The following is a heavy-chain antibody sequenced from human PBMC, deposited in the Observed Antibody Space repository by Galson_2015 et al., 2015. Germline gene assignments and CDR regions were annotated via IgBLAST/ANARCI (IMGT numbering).Heavy chain of an antibody. CDR3: ARLTDYFGSGRLNIDY. J-gene: IGHJ4*02. D-gene: IGHD3-10*01. CDR2: IDPIDSYT. CDR1: GFSFTNDW. Sequence: QSGAEVKKPGESLRISCKGSGFSFTNDWITWVRQMPGRGLEWMGRIDPIDSYTSYNPSFQGHVTISADKSISTAYLQWSSLKASDTAMYYCARLTDYFGSGRLNIDYWGQGTLVTVSS. V-gene: IGHV5-10-1*01.